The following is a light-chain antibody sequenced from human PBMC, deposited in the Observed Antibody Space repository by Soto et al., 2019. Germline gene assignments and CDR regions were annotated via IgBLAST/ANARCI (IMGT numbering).Light chain of an antibody. J-gene: IGKJ5*01. CDR3: QQYHTWPPIT. CDR1: QSVSSY. V-gene: IGKV3-11*01. Sequence: EIVLTQSPATLSLSPGDRATLSFRASQSVSSYLAWYQQKPAQAPRLLIYDASNRATGIPARLSGSGSGTDFTLTISSLEPGDVGIYSCQQYHTWPPITFGQGTRLEIK. CDR2: DAS.